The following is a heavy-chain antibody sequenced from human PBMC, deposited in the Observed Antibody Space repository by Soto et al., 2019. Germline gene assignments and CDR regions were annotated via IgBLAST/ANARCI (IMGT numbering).Heavy chain of an antibody. CDR2: IIPIFGTA. D-gene: IGHD5-18*01. J-gene: IGHJ6*02. Sequence: GASVKVSCKASGGTFSSYAISWVRQAPGQGLEWMGGIIPIFGTANYAQKFQGRVTITADESTSTAYMELSSLRSEDTAVYYCAGAGVDTAMDYYYYGMDVWGQGTTVTVSS. CDR1: GGTFSSYA. V-gene: IGHV1-69*13. CDR3: AGAGVDTAMDYYYYGMDV.